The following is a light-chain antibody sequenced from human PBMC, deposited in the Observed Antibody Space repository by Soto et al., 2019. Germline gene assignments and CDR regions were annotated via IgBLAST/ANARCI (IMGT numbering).Light chain of an antibody. V-gene: IGKV3-20*01. Sequence: EIVLTQSPGTLSFSPGERATLSCRASQSVSSSYLAWYQQKPGQAPRLLIYGASSRATGIPDRFSGSGSGTDFTLTISRLEPEDFAVYYCQHYGSSSWTVGQGTKVDSK. CDR1: QSVSSSY. J-gene: IGKJ1*01. CDR3: QHYGSSSWT. CDR2: GAS.